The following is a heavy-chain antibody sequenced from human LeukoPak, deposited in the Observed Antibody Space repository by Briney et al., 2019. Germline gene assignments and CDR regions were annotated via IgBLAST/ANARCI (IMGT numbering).Heavy chain of an antibody. D-gene: IGHD2-2*01. CDR2: ISSSSSYI. Sequence: GGSLRLSCAASGFTFSSYSMNWVRQAPGKGLEWVSSISSSSSYIYYADSVKGRFTISRDNAKNSLYLQMNSLRAEDTAVYYCARGIEVVPAADAFDYWGQGTLVTVSS. V-gene: IGHV3-21*01. J-gene: IGHJ4*02. CDR1: GFTFSSYS. CDR3: ARGIEVVPAADAFDY.